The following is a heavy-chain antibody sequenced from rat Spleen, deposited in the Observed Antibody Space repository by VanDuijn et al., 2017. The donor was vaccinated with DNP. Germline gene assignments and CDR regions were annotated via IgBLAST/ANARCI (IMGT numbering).Heavy chain of an antibody. J-gene: IGHJ2*01. CDR2: ISYSGST. V-gene: IGHV3-1*01. Sequence: EVQLQESGPGLVKPSQSLSLTCSVTGYSITSNYWGWIRKFPGNKMEWMGYISYSGSTSYNPSLKSRSSITRDTSKNQFFLQLNSVTTEDTATYYCARYDGGDSDYFDYWGQGVMVTVSS. D-gene: IGHD1-11*01. CDR1: GYSITSNY. CDR3: ARYDGGDSDYFDY.